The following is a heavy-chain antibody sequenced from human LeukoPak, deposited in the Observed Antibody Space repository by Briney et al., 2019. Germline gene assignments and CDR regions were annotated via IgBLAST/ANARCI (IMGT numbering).Heavy chain of an antibody. CDR3: ARGACSQLLYEECYYGMDV. CDR1: GGSISSYY. Sequence: SETLSLTCTVSGGSISSYYWSWIRQPPGKGLEWIGYIYYSGSTYYNPSLKSRVTISVDTSKNQLSLKLSSVTAADTAVYYCARGACSQLLYEECYYGMDVWGQGTTVTVSS. D-gene: IGHD2-2*02. V-gene: IGHV4-59*12. J-gene: IGHJ6*02. CDR2: IYYSGST.